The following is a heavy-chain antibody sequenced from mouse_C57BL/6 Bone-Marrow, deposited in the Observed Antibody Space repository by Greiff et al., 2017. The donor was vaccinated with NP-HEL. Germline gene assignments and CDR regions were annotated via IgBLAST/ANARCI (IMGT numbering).Heavy chain of an antibody. V-gene: IGHV14-4*01. CDR1: GFNIKDDY. CDR3: RYYGSSYGYCDV. Sequence: EVQLQQPGAELVRPGASVKLSCTASGFNIKDDYMHWVKQRPEPGLAWIGWIDPENGDTEYGSKFKGKATFPADTSSNTAYLQLSSLTSEDSAVYYCRYYGSSYGYCDVWGTGTTVTVSS. CDR2: IDPENGDT. D-gene: IGHD1-1*01. J-gene: IGHJ1*03.